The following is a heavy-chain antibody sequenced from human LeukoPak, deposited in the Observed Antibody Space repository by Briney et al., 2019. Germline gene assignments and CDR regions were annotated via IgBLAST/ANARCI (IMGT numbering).Heavy chain of an antibody. CDR2: ASYTGTT. D-gene: IGHD1-1*01. Sequence: SETLSLTCTVSGASITSHYWSWIRRPPGKVLEWIGYASYTGTTNYNPSLKSRVTISADTSKSQVSLKVSSVTAADTAVYYCATAGDWNDVPYWGQGILVTVYS. J-gene: IGHJ4*02. V-gene: IGHV4-59*11. CDR1: GASITSHY. CDR3: ATAGDWNDVPY.